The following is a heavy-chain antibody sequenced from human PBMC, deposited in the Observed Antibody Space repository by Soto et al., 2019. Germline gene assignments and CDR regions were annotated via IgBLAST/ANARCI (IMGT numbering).Heavy chain of an antibody. CDR3: TTSGALVYGDSTRPHFDY. J-gene: IGHJ4*02. CDR1: GFTFSNAW. CDR2: IKSKTDGGTP. Sequence: EVQLVESGGGLVKPGGSLRLSCAASGFTFSNAWMNWVRQSPGKGLEWVGRIKSKTDGGTPDYAAPLKGRFTISRDDSKHTLYLQMNSLKTEDTAVYYWTTSGALVYGDSTRPHFDYWGQGTLVTVSS. D-gene: IGHD4-17*01. V-gene: IGHV3-15*07.